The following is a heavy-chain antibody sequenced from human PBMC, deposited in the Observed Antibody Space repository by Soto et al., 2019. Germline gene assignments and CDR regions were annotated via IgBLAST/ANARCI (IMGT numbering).Heavy chain of an antibody. CDR1: GFTFRSYG. CDR2: ISYDGSNK. V-gene: IGHV3-30*18. J-gene: IGHJ5*02. Sequence: PGGSVRLSCAASGFTFRSYGMHWVRHAPGKGLEWVAVISYDGSNKYYADSVKGRFTISRDNSKNTLYLQMNSLRAEDTAVYYCAKDRGYCSGGSCYSWFDPWGQGTLVTVSS. D-gene: IGHD2-15*01. CDR3: AKDRGYCSGGSCYSWFDP.